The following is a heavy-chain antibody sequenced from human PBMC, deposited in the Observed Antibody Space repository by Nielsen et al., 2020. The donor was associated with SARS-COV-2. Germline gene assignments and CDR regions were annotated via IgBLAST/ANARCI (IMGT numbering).Heavy chain of an antibody. D-gene: IGHD3-10*01. V-gene: IGHV3-23*01. J-gene: IGHJ4*02. CDR1: GFTVSNSA. CDR3: AKTTTYGTTWYGAIDS. CDR2: IRASGGST. Sequence: GGSLRLSCAAPGFTVSNSAMTWVRQAPGKGLEWVSAIRASGGSTFYADSVKGRFTISRDNSKNTLYLHMSSLRAEDTAVFYCAKTTTYGTTWYGAIDSWGQGTLVIVSS.